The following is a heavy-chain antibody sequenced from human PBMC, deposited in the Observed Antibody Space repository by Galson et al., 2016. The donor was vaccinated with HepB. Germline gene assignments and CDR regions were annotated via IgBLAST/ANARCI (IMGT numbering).Heavy chain of an antibody. D-gene: IGHD3-22*01. J-gene: IGHJ4*02. CDR2: IYYSGST. Sequence: SETLSLTCTVAGDSIRTSYRSWFRQPPGRGLEWIGDIYYSGSTNYNPSLKSRVPISLATSRKQFSLKLSSVTAADTAVYYCATYYYDSSGYYFFDYWGQGILVTVSS. V-gene: IGHV4-59*08. CDR3: ATYYYDSSGYYFFDY. CDR1: GDSIRTSY.